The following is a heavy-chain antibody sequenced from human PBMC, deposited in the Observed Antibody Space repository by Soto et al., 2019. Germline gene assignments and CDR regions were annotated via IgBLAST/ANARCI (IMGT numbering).Heavy chain of an antibody. V-gene: IGHV2-5*02. J-gene: IGHJ4*02. CDR3: AHRSRGYASYFDQ. CDR2: ISWDDDK. Sequence: QITLKESGPTLVKPTQTLTLTCSFSGFSLSTRGLGVGWIRQPPGKALEWLALISWDDDKWYSPSLRSRLTITEDTTKNQVVLTMPNMDPVDTATYYCAHRSRGYASYFDQWCQGTLVTVSS. CDR1: GFSLSTRGLG. D-gene: IGHD5-12*01.